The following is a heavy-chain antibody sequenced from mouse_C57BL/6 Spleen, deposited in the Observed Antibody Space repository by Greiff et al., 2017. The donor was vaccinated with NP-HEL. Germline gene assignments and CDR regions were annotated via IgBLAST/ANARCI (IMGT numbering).Heavy chain of an antibody. CDR3: ARCPYYSGSSNWYFDV. D-gene: IGHD1-1*01. CDR1: GYTFTSYW. Sequence: QVPLQQPGAELVKRGASVQLSCKASGYTFTSYWMQWVKQRPGRGMEGRGMVHPNSGSTNYNEKLKSKATLTVDKSSSTAYMQLSSLTSEDSAVYYCARCPYYSGSSNWYFDVWGTETTVTVSS. V-gene: IGHV1-64*01. J-gene: IGHJ1*03. CDR2: VHPNSGST.